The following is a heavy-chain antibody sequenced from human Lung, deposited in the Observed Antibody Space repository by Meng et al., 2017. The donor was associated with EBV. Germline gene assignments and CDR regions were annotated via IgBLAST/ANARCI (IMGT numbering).Heavy chain of an antibody. D-gene: IGHD5-18*01. CDR1: GYTFTSYG. J-gene: IGHJ4*02. Sequence: QVQLVQSGAEVKKPGAAVKVSCKASGYTFTSYGISWVRQAPGQGLEWMGEIYHSGSTNYNPSLKSRVTISVDKSKNQFSLKLTSVTAADTAVYYCARGGYYSFDYWGQGTLVTVSS. CDR3: ARGGYYSFDY. CDR2: EIYHSGST. V-gene: IGHV1-18*01.